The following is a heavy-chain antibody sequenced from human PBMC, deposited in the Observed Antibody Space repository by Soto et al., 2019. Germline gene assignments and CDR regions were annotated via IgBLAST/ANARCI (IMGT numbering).Heavy chain of an antibody. D-gene: IGHD3-22*01. V-gene: IGHV3-23*01. CDR3: ARVGFLSSGYYDY. CDR2: ISGSGGST. J-gene: IGHJ4*02. CDR1: GFTFSSYA. Sequence: GGSLRLSCAASGFTFSSYAMSWVRQAPGKGLEWVSAISGSGGSTYYADSVKGRFTISRDNSKNTLYLQMNSLRAEDTAVYYCARVGFLSSGYYDYWGQGTLVTVSS.